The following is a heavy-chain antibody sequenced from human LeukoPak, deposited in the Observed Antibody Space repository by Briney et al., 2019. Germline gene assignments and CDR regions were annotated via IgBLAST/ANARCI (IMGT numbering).Heavy chain of an antibody. V-gene: IGHV4-39*01. Sequence: SETLSHTCTVSGDSISNGSYYWGWIRQPPGKGLEWIGTIYYSGRSYYNPSLKSRVTIFVDTSKNQFFLRLTSVTAADTAVYHCARHDYDILTRYWGQGTLVTVSS. J-gene: IGHJ4*02. CDR2: IYYSGRS. D-gene: IGHD3-9*01. CDR1: GDSISNGSYY. CDR3: ARHDYDILTRY.